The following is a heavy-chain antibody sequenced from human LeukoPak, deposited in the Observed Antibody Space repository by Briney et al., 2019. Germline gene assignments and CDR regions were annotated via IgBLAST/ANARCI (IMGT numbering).Heavy chain of an antibody. CDR3: ARDMVGGSIDY. J-gene: IGHJ4*02. CDR1: GYTFTSYG. CDR2: INPNSGAT. Sequence: ASVKVSCKASGYTFTSYGISWVRQAPGQGLEWMGWINPNSGATKFAQKFQGRVTMTSDTSISTVYMELSRLRSDDTAVYYCARDMVGGSIDYWGQGTLVTVSS. V-gene: IGHV1-2*02. D-gene: IGHD1-26*01.